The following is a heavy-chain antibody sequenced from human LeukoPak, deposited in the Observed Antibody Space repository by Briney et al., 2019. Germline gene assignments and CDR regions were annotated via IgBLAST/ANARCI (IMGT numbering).Heavy chain of an antibody. CDR3: ARDQNDSSGYSGGLDY. CDR2: ISSRSTCI. Sequence: GGSLRLSCAASGFTFTSYTMNWVRQAPGKGLEWVSSISSRSTCIYYADSVKGRFTISRDNAKNSLYLQMNGLRAEDTAVYYCARDQNDSSGYSGGLDYWGQGTLVTVSS. CDR1: GFTFTSYT. V-gene: IGHV3-21*01. J-gene: IGHJ4*02. D-gene: IGHD3-22*01.